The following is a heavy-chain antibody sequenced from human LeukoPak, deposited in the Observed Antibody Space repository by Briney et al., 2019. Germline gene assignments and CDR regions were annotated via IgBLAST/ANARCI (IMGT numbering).Heavy chain of an antibody. J-gene: IGHJ4*02. V-gene: IGHV4-39*01. CDR1: GGSISSSSYY. D-gene: IGHD5-18*01. CDR3: ARVDTAIIIDY. CDR2: IHYSGST. Sequence: SETLSLTCTVSGGSISSSSYYWGWIRQPPGKGLEWIGTIHYSGSTYYNPSLKSRVTISVDTSKNQFSLKLSSVTAADTAVYYCARVDTAIIIDYWGQGTLVTVSS.